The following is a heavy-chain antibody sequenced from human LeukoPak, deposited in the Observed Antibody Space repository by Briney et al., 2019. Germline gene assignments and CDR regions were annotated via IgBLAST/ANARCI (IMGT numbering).Heavy chain of an antibody. V-gene: IGHV4-39*01. D-gene: IGHD3-10*01. CDR2: IYYSGSP. CDR1: GGSISSSSYY. Sequence: PSETLSLTCTVSGGSISSSSYYWGWIRQPPGKGLEWIGSIYYSGSPYYNPSLKRRVTISVDTSKNQFSLKLSSVTAADTAVYYCARHVLWFGELLYFDYWGQGTLVTVSS. CDR3: ARHVLWFGELLYFDY. J-gene: IGHJ4*02.